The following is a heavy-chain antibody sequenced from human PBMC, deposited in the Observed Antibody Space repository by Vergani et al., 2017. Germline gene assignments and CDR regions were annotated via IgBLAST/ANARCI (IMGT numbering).Heavy chain of an antibody. CDR3: TTGGLWSELDY. Sequence: EVQLVESGGGLIQPGGSLRLSCAASGFTVSSNYMGWVRRAPGKGLELVSVIYSGGTTYYADSVKGRFTISRDNSKNTLYLQMNSLKTEDTAVYYCTTGGLWSELDYWGQGTLVTVSS. J-gene: IGHJ4*02. V-gene: IGHV3-53*01. D-gene: IGHD5-18*01. CDR2: IYSGGTT. CDR1: GFTVSSNY.